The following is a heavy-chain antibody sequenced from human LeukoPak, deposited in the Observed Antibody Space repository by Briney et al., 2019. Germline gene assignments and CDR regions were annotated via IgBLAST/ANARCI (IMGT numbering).Heavy chain of an antibody. CDR2: IYSGGTT. CDR1: GFTVSSNF. Sequence: PGGSLRLSCAASGFTVSSNFMSWVRQAPGKGLEWVSLIYSGGTTHYADSVKGRCTISRDNSNNTLSLQMNNLRPEDTAVYYCARATRSYYRDYLSAFDIWGQGTMVTVSS. J-gene: IGHJ3*02. D-gene: IGHD4-17*01. V-gene: IGHV3-53*01. CDR3: ARATRSYYRDYLSAFDI.